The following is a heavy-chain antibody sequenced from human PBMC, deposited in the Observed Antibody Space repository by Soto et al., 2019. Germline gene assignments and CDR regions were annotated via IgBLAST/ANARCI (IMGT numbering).Heavy chain of an antibody. Sequence: SVKVSCKASGGTFSSYAISWVRQAPGQGLEWMGGIIPIFGTANYAQKFQGRVTITADEPTSTAYMELSSLRSEDTAVYYCARDPTLYYDFWSGRTYGMDVWGQGTTVTVSS. V-gene: IGHV1-69*13. CDR3: ARDPTLYYDFWSGRTYGMDV. CDR2: IIPIFGTA. D-gene: IGHD3-3*01. J-gene: IGHJ6*02. CDR1: GGTFSSYA.